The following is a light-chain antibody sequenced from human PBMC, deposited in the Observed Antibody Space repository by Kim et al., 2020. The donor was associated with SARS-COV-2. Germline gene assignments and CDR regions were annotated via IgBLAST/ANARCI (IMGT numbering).Light chain of an antibody. Sequence: EIVLTQSPGTLSLSPGERATLSCRASQSVSSSYLAWYQQKPGQAPRLLIYAASSRATGIPDRFSGSGSGTDFTLTISRLEPEDFAVYYCHQYGSSYTFGQGTKLEI. CDR1: QSVSSSY. V-gene: IGKV3-20*01. CDR2: AAS. J-gene: IGKJ2*01. CDR3: HQYGSSYT.